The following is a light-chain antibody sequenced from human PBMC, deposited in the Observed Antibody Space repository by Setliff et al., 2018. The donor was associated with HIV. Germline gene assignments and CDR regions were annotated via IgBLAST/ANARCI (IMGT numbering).Light chain of an antibody. J-gene: IGLJ2*01. V-gene: IGLV2-14*03. CDR3: SSYRTNTIL. Sequence: QSVLTQPASVSGSPGQSITISCTGTSSDVGAYNYVSSYQQHPGKAPKLMIYDVSNRPSVVSYRFSGFKSGNTASLSISGLQSEDEADYYFSSYRTNTILFGGGSKGTVL. CDR1: SSDVGAYNY. CDR2: DVS.